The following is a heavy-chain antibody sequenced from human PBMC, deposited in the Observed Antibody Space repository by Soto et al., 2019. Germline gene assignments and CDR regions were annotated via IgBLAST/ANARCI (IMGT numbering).Heavy chain of an antibody. Sequence: PGGSLRLSCAASGFSFSDAWLHWVRQAPGRGLEWVGRVKSRADGGTIDYVAPVEDRFIISRDDSKNTVYLQMYSLKSEDTGVYYCTTNELIRKTNDAFDFWGPGTMVTVSS. V-gene: IGHV3-15*07. CDR3: TTNELIRKTNDAFDF. D-gene: IGHD1-1*01. CDR1: GFSFSDAW. CDR2: VKSRADGGTI. J-gene: IGHJ3*01.